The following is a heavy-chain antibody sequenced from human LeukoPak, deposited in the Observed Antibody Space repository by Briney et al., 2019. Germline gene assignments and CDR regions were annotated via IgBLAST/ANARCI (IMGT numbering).Heavy chain of an antibody. V-gene: IGHV3-49*04. CDR2: IRSKAYGGTT. D-gene: IGHD2-15*01. CDR3: TRGSRDIVVVVAATRPYYFDY. J-gene: IGHJ4*02. CDR1: GFTFGDYA. Sequence: PGRSLRLSCTASGFTFGDYAMSWVRQAPGKGLEWVGFIRSKAYGGTTEYAASVKGRFTISRDDSKSIAYLQMNSLKTEDTAVYYCTRGSRDIVVVVAATRPYYFDYWGQGTLVTVSS.